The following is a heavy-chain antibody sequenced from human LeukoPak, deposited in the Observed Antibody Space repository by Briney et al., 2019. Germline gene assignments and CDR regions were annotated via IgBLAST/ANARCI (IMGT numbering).Heavy chain of an antibody. CDR1: GCTLTELS. D-gene: IGHD3-10*01. V-gene: IGHV1-24*01. J-gene: IGHJ4*02. CDR3: ATDPRPLLYGSGSYYRWDY. Sequence: ASVKVSCKVSGCTLTELSMHWVRQAPGKGLEWMGGFDPEDGETIYAQKFQGRVTMTEDTSTDTAYMELSSLRSEDTAVYYCATDPRPLLYGSGSYYRWDYWGQGTLVTVSS. CDR2: FDPEDGET.